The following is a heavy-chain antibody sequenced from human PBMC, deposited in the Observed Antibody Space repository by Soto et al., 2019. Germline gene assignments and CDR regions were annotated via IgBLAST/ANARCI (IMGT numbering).Heavy chain of an antibody. V-gene: IGHV4-39*01. CDR3: ARHYAVHYYDSSGYSSWFDP. Sequence: KTSETLSLTCTVSGGSISSSSYYWGWIRQPPGKWLEWIGSIYYSGSTYYNPSLKSRVTISVDTSKNQFSLKLSSVTAADTAVYYCARHYAVHYYDSSGYSSWFDPWGQGTLVTVYS. J-gene: IGHJ5*02. D-gene: IGHD3-22*01. CDR2: IYYSGST. CDR1: GGSISSSSYY.